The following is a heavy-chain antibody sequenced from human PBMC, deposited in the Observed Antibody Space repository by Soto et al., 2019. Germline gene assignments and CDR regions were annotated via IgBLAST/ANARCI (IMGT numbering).Heavy chain of an antibody. CDR2: IKSKTDGGTT. CDR3: TTCIYRGYQLLPETEYYYYGMDV. Sequence: GGSLRLSCAASGFTFSNAWMSWVRQAPGKGLEWVGRIKSKTDGGTTDYAAPVKGRFTISRDDSKNTLYLHMNSLKTEDTAVYYCTTCIYRGYQLLPETEYYYYGMDVWGQGTTVTVSS. CDR1: GFTFSNAW. V-gene: IGHV3-15*01. D-gene: IGHD2-2*01. J-gene: IGHJ6*02.